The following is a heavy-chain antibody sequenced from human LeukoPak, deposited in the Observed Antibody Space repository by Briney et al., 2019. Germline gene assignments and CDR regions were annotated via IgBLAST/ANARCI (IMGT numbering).Heavy chain of an antibody. CDR3: ARSTHYYDSSGYYYVAPNFDY. D-gene: IGHD3-22*01. V-gene: IGHV1-2*02. J-gene: IGHJ4*02. CDR2: INPNSGGT. Sequence: ASVKVSCKASGYTFTGYYMHWVRQAPGQGLEWMGWINPNSGGTNYAQKFQGRVTMTRDTSISTAYMELSRLRSDDTAVYYCARSTHYYDSSGYYYVAPNFDYWGQGTLVTVSS. CDR1: GYTFTGYY.